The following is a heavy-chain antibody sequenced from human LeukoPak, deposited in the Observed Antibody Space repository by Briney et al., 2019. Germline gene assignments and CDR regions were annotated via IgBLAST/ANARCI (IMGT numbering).Heavy chain of an antibody. D-gene: IGHD3-3*01. Sequence: GASVKVSCKASGYTFTSYYMHWVRQAPGQGLEWMGIINPSGGSTSYAQKFQGRVTMTRDTSTSTVYMELSSLRSEDTAVYYCAREAYDFWSGYSPSDPWGQGTLVTVSS. CDR3: AREAYDFWSGYSPSDP. J-gene: IGHJ5*02. CDR1: GYTFTSYY. CDR2: INPSGGST. V-gene: IGHV1-46*01.